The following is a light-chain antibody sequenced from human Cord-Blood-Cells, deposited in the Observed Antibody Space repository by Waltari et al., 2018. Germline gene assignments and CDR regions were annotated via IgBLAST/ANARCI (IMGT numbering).Light chain of an antibody. CDR3: QAWDSSTGV. CDR1: KLGDKY. CDR2: QAS. V-gene: IGLV3-1*01. Sequence: SYELTQQLSVSVSPGQTASINCSGDKLGDKYACWYQQKPGQSPVLVIYQASKRPSWSPRRFSGSNSGNTAPLTISGTQARDEAGYYCQAWDSSTGVFGGGTKLTVL. J-gene: IGLJ3*02.